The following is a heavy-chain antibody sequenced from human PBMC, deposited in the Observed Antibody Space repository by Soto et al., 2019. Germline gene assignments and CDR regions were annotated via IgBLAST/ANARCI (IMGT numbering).Heavy chain of an antibody. CDR3: ARESAVVTTTMGREDYYYYGMDV. CDR2: MNPNSGNT. Sequence: QVQLVQSGAEVKKPGASVKVSCKASGYTFTSYDINWVRQATGQGLEWMGWMNPNSGNTVYAQKFKGRVTMTRNPSISTADMELSRLRSEERAVYYCARESAVVTTTMGREDYYYYGMDVWGQGTTVTVFS. D-gene: IGHD3-22*01. V-gene: IGHV1-8*01. J-gene: IGHJ6*02. CDR1: GYTFTSYD.